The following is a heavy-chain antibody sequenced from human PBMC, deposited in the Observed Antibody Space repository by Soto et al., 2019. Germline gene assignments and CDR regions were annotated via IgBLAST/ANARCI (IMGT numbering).Heavy chain of an antibody. CDR2: INPNSGGT. J-gene: IGHJ4*02. CDR3: ARDQGHDSSGYYYDY. CDR1: GYTFTGYY. Sequence: ASVKVSCKASGYTFTGYYMHWVRQAPGQGLEWMGWINPNSGGTNYAQKFQGWVTMTRDTSISTAYMELSRLRSDDTAVYYCARDQGHDSSGYYYDYWGQGTLVPVSS. V-gene: IGHV1-2*04. D-gene: IGHD3-22*01.